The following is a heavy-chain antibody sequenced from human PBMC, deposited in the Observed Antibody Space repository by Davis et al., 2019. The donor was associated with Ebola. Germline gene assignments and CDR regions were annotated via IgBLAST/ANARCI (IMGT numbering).Heavy chain of an antibody. CDR1: GYTFTSYA. D-gene: IGHD3-10*01. J-gene: IGHJ4*02. CDR3: ARDHMVQGVR. Sequence: ASVKVSCKASGYTFTSYAMHWVRQAPGQRLEWMGWINAGNGNTKYSQKFQGRVTMTTDTSTSTAYMELRSLRSDDTAVYYCARDHMVQGVRWGQGTLVTVSS. V-gene: IGHV1-3*01. CDR2: INAGNGNT.